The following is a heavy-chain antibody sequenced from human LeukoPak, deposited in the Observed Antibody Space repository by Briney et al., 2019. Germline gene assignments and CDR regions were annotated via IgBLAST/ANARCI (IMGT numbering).Heavy chain of an antibody. J-gene: IGHJ4*02. CDR2: IYYSGST. CDR3: AVIMGASDY. V-gene: IGHV4-59*01. CDR1: GGSFSGYY. D-gene: IGHD3-16*01. Sequence: SETLSLTCAVYGGSFSGYYWSWIRQPPGKGLEWIGYIYYSGSTNYNPSLKSRVTISVDTSKNQFSLKLSSVTAADTAVYYCAVIMGASDYWGQGTLVTVSS.